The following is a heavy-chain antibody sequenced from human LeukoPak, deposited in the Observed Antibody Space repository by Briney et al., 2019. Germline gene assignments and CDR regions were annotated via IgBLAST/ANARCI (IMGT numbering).Heavy chain of an antibody. D-gene: IGHD3-22*01. J-gene: IGHJ5*02. V-gene: IGHV3-30*02. Sequence: PGGSLRLSCAASGFTFSNYGMHWVRQAPGKGLEWVAFIRYDGSNKHYADSVKGRFTISRDSSKNTLYLQMNSLRAEDTAVYYCAKTYYYDSSGCYYLGWFDPWGQGTLVTVSS. CDR2: IRYDGSNK. CDR1: GFTFSNYG. CDR3: AKTYYYDSSGCYYLGWFDP.